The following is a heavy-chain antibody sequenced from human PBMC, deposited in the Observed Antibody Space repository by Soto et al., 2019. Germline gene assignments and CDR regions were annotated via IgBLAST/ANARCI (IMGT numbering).Heavy chain of an antibody. D-gene: IGHD1-1*01. V-gene: IGHV3-11*01. CDR1: GFTFSGHY. CDR3: AKDRHDHNTRTDAFDV. J-gene: IGHJ3*01. Sequence: AGGSLRLSCKASGFTFSGHYMNWIRQAPGKGLEWLAYLTNDGGYTYYADSVRGRFTIWRDNAKDSLYLQINDLRADDTGVYYCAKDRHDHNTRTDAFDVWGQGTTVTVSS. CDR2: LTNDGGYT.